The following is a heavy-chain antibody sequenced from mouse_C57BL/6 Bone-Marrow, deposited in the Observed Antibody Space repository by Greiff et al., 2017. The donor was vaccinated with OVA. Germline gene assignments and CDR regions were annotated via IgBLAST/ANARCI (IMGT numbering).Heavy chain of an antibody. D-gene: IGHD4-1*01. V-gene: IGHV5-17*01. CDR1: GFTFSDYG. J-gene: IGHJ3*01. CDR3: ARLGTGTMFAY. CDR2: ISSGSSTI. Sequence: EVKLVESGGGLVKPGGSLKLSCAASGFTFSDYGMHWVRQAPEKGLEWVAYISSGSSTIYYADTVKGRFTISRDNAKNTLFLQMTSLRSEDTAMYYCARLGTGTMFAYWGQGTLVTVSA.